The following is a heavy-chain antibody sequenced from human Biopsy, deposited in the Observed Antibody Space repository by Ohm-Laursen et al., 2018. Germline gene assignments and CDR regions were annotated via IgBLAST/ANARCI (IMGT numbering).Heavy chain of an antibody. Sequence: ASVTVSCTVSGYTFTTYYIHWVRQAPGHGLGWMGIINPGGNSTAYTQNIQGRVTMTWDTSTTTVYMELTSLRSEDPAVYYCVLASFDYWGQGTLVTVPS. CDR2: INPGGNST. CDR1: GYTFTTYY. J-gene: IGHJ4*02. V-gene: IGHV1-46*01. CDR3: VLASFDY.